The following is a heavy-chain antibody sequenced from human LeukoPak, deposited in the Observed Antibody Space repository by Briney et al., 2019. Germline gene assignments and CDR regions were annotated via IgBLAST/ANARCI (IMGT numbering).Heavy chain of an antibody. CDR2: IYYSGST. CDR1: GGPISSYY. V-gene: IGHV4-59*01. CDR3: ASLYCSSTSCYDY. D-gene: IGHD2-2*01. Sequence: SETLSLTCTVSGGPISSYYWSWIRQPPGKGLEWIGYIYYSGSTNYNPSLKSRVTISVDTSKNQFSLKLSSVTAADTAVYYCASLYCSSTSCYDYWGQGTLVTVSS. J-gene: IGHJ4*02.